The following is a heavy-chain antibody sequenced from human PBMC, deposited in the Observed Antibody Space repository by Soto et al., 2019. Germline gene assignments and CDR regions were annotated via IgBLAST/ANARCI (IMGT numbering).Heavy chain of an antibody. J-gene: IGHJ4*02. CDR1: GGSFSLYY. V-gene: IGHV4-34*01. Sequence: PSETLSLTCVVYGGSFSLYYWSWLRQPPGKGLEWIGEINDSGSTNYNPSLKSRVTISVDTSKNQFSLKLSSVTAADTAVYYCARRWGYYFDYWGQGTLVTVSS. D-gene: IGHD1-26*01. CDR2: INDSGST. CDR3: ARRWGYYFDY.